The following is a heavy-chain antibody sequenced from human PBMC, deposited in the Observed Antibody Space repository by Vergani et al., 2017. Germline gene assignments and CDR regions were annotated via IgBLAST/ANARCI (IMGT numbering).Heavy chain of an antibody. V-gene: IGHV1-3*05. CDR1: GYTFTSYA. J-gene: IGHJ1*01. CDR3: ARDGSSWLQYFQH. CDR2: INAGNGNT. Sequence: QVQLVQSGAEEKKPGASVKVSCKASGYTFTSYAMHWVRQAPGQRLEWMGWINAGNGNTKYSQKFQGRVTITRDTSASTAYMELSSLRSEDTAVYYCARDGSSWLQYFQHWGQGTLVTVSS. D-gene: IGHD6-13*01.